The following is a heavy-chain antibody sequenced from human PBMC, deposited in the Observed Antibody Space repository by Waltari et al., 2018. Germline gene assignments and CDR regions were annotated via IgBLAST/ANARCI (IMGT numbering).Heavy chain of an antibody. J-gene: IGHJ6*02. V-gene: IGHV3-7*03. D-gene: IGHD2-2*01. CDR3: ARGMDQLPLYGMDV. CDR1: GFTFSSYW. CDR2: IKQDGSEK. Sequence: EVQLVESGGGLVQPGGSLRLSCAASGFTFSSYWMSWVRQAPGKGLEWVANIKQDGSEKYYVDSVKGRFTISRDNAKNSLYLQMNSLRAEDTAVYYCARGMDQLPLYGMDVWGQGTTVTVSS.